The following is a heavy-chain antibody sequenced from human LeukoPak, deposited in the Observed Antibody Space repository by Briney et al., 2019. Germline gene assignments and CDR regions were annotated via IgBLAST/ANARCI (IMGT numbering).Heavy chain of an antibody. CDR2: IYSGGRT. J-gene: IGHJ6*03. CDR3: ARDLVWFGEPKGYYTYMDV. CDR1: GFTVSRNY. D-gene: IGHD3-10*01. Sequence: PGGSLRLSCAASGFTVSRNYMSWVRRAPGKGLEWVSVIYSGGRTYYADSVKGRFTISRDNSKNTLYLQMNRLRAEDTAVYYCARDLVWFGEPKGYYTYMDVWGKGTTVTVSS. V-gene: IGHV3-66*01.